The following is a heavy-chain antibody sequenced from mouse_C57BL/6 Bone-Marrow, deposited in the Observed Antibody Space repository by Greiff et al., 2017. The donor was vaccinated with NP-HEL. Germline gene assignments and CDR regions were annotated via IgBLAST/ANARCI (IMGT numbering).Heavy chain of an antibody. V-gene: IGHV1-15*01. J-gene: IGHJ4*01. Sequence: LQESGAELVRPGASVTLSCKASGYTFTDYEMHWVKQTPVHGLEWIGAIDPETGGTAYNQKFKGKAILTADKSSSTAYMELRSLTSEDSAVYYCTILKDYAMGYWGQGTSVTVSS. CDR2: IDPETGGT. CDR3: TILKDYAMGY. CDR1: GYTFTDYE.